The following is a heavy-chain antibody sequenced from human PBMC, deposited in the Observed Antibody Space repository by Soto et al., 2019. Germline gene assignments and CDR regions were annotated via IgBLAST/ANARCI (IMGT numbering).Heavy chain of an antibody. CDR2: INKDGSET. D-gene: IGHD2-21*02. CDR1: GFTFSNFW. Sequence: EVQLVESGGGLVQSGGSLRLSCAASGFTFSNFWMSWVRQAPGKGLEWVANINKDGSETNYVDSVKGRFTISRDNAKNSLYLQVTSLRSEATAGYYCARQYCGGDCHLDYWGQGTLVTVSS. CDR3: ARQYCGGDCHLDY. V-gene: IGHV3-7*01. J-gene: IGHJ4*02.